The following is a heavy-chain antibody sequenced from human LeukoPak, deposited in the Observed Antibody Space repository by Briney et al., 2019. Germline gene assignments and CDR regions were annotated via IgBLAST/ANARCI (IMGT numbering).Heavy chain of an antibody. D-gene: IGHD6-6*01. Sequence: PGGSLRLSCAASGFTFSSYAMHWVRQAPGKGLEWVAVISYDGSNKYYADSVKGRFTISRDNSKNTLYLQMNSLRAEDTAVYYCARAGEYSSSAPGNWGQGTLVTISS. CDR1: GFTFSSYA. J-gene: IGHJ4*02. V-gene: IGHV3-30*01. CDR2: ISYDGSNK. CDR3: ARAGEYSSSAPGN.